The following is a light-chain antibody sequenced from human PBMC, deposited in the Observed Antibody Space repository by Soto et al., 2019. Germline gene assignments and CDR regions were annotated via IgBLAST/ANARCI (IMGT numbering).Light chain of an antibody. CDR2: DVS. V-gene: IGLV2-14*01. CDR1: SGDVGSYNF. CDR3: SSYTSTSTLV. J-gene: IGLJ2*01. Sequence: QSALTQPASVSGSPGQSIAISCTGTSGDVGSYNFVSWYQQHPGKAPKLMIYDVSARPPGVSNRFSGSKSGNTASLTISGLQDEDEADYYCSSYTSTSTLVFGGATKVTVL.